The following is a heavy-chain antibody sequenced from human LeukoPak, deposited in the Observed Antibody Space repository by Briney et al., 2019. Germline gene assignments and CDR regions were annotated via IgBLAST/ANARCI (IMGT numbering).Heavy chain of an antibody. V-gene: IGHV3-7*01. Sequence: GESLRLSCEASGFSFSRYWMSWVRQAPVRGLEWVANIKPDGSEIYYVDSVKGRFTISRDNAKNSLYLQMNSLRAEDTAVYYCASQTAMALWGSWGQGTLVTVSS. J-gene: IGHJ4*02. CDR1: GFSFSRYW. CDR3: ASQTAMALWGS. D-gene: IGHD3-16*01. CDR2: IKPDGSEI.